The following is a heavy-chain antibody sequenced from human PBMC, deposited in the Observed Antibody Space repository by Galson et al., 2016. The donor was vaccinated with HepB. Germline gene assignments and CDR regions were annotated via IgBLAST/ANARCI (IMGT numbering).Heavy chain of an antibody. J-gene: IGHJ3*02. CDR3: TRDREHQVWLDAFDI. CDR2: ISSGSSYK. D-gene: IGHD5-12*01. V-gene: IGHV3-21*01. CDR1: GFPFGSDA. Sequence: SLRLSCAASGFPFGSDAFHWVRQAPGKGLEWVSSISSGSSYKYYADSLKGRFAISRDNTKNSLYLQMNSLGAEDTAVYYCTRDREHQVWLDAFDIWGQGTMVTVSS.